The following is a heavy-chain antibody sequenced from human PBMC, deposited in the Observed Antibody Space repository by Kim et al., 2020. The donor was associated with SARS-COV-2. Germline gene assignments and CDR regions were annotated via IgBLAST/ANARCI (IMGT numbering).Heavy chain of an antibody. Sequence: SGPTLVKPTQTLTLTCTFSGFSLSTSGVGVGWIRQPPGKALEWLALIYWDDDKRYSPSLKSRLTITKDTSKKQVVLTMTNMDPVDTATYYCAHRGTSSSAGSFDSGGQGTLVTVSS. CDR1: GFSLSTSGVG. D-gene: IGHD6-6*01. V-gene: IGHV2-5*02. CDR3: AHRGTSSSAGSFDS. J-gene: IGHJ4*02. CDR2: IYWDDDK.